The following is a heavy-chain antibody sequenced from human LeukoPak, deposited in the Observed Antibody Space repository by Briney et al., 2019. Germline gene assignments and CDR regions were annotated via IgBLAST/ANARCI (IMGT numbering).Heavy chain of an antibody. CDR2: IYHTGST. CDR3: ARASGSYDRLDY. CDR1: GGSISGGTFS. Sequence: PSQTLSLTCAVSGGSISGGTFSWSWIRQPPGKGLEWIGYIYHTGSTSYNPSLKSRVTISVDTSKNQFSLKLSSVTAADTAVYYCARASGSYDRLDYWGQGTLVTVSS. J-gene: IGHJ4*02. V-gene: IGHV4-30-2*01. D-gene: IGHD1-26*01.